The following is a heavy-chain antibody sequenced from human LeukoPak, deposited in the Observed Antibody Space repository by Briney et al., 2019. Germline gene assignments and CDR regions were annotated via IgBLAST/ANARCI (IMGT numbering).Heavy chain of an antibody. J-gene: IGHJ6*02. D-gene: IGHD4-23*01. Sequence: RASVKVSCKASGYTFTSYGISWVRQAPGQGPEWMGWINAYNGNTNYAQNLQGRVTMTTDTTTSTAYMELRSLRSDDTAVYYCARARTVAYYSYGMDVWGQGTTVTVSS. CDR1: GYTFTSYG. V-gene: IGHV1-18*01. CDR3: ARARTVAYYSYGMDV. CDR2: INAYNGNT.